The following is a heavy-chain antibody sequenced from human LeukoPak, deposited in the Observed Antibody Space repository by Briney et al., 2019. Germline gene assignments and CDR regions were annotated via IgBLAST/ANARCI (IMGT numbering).Heavy chain of an antibody. CDR3: ARNRGVCSGGSCYSYWFDP. D-gene: IGHD2-15*01. V-gene: IGHV4-59*01. Sequence: SETLSLTCTVSGGSISSYHWSWIRQPPGKGLEWIGYIYYSGSTNYNPSLKSRVTISVDTSKNQFSLKLSSVTAADTAVYYCARNRGVCSGGSCYSYWFDPWGQGTLVTVSS. CDR1: GGSISSYH. CDR2: IYYSGST. J-gene: IGHJ5*02.